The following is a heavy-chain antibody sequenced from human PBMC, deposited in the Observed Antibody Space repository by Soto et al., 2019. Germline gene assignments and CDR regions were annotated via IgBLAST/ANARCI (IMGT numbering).Heavy chain of an antibody. J-gene: IGHJ5*02. CDR1: GFTFSSNW. V-gene: IGHV3-74*01. CDR3: AREDCSGGSGYFDP. CDR2: INSDGSST. D-gene: IGHD2-15*01. Sequence: GGALRLFCAASGFTFSSNWMLWVRQAPGKGLIWVSRINSDGSSTEYADFQKARFTISRHNPQNTLYLQMNSLRAEDTAVYYCAREDCSGGSGYFDPWGQGTLVTVSP.